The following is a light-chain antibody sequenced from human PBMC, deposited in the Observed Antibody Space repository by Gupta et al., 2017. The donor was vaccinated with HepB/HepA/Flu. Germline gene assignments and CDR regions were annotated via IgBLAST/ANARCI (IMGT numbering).Light chain of an antibody. Sequence: QSVLTQPPSVSGAPGQRVNISCTGRGSNIGAGYAVHWYQHLPGTAPKLLIYDNHNRPSGVPDRFPGSNSGTSASLAITGLQAEDEADYHCQSYDRTLSAYVFGSGTKVTVL. CDR1: GSNIGAGYA. CDR2: DNH. J-gene: IGLJ1*01. V-gene: IGLV1-40*01. CDR3: QSYDRTLSAYV.